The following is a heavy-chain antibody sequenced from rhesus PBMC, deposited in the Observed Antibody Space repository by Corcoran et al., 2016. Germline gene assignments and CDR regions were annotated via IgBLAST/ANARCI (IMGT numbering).Heavy chain of an antibody. V-gene: IGHV4-160*01. CDR3: ARNGVLVTTPYYFDY. Sequence: QVQLQESGPGLVKPSETLSLTCAVSGGSISSNSWSWIRPPPGKGLAWIGRIYGSGGSTDYNPSLKSRVTISTDTSKNQFSLKLSSVTAADTAVYYCARNGVLVTTPYYFDYWGQGVLVTVSS. D-gene: IGHD4-17*01. J-gene: IGHJ4*01. CDR1: GGSISSNS. CDR2: IYGSGGST.